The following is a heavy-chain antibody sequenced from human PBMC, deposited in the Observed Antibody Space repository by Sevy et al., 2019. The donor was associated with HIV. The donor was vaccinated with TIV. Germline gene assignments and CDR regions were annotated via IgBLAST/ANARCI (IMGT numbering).Heavy chain of an antibody. V-gene: IGHV3-48*01. Sequence: GGSLRLSCAASGFTFSSYSMNWVRQAPGKGLEWVSYISSSSSTIYYADSVKGRFTISRDNAKNSLYLQMNSLRAEDTAVYYCARDVKGARDHSYYGMDVWGQGTTVTVSS. CDR1: GFTFSSYS. J-gene: IGHJ6*02. D-gene: IGHD6-6*01. CDR2: ISSSSSTI. CDR3: ARDVKGARDHSYYGMDV.